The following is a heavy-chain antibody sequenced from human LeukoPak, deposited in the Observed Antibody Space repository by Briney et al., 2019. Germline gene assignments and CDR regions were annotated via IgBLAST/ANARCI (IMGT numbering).Heavy chain of an antibody. D-gene: IGHD5-18*01. CDR2: MSAYNGNT. V-gene: IGHV1-18*01. Sequence: ASVKVSCKASGYTFTSYGISWVRQAPGQGLEWMGWMSAYNGNTNYAQKLQGRVTMTTDTSTSTAYMELRSLRSDDTAVYYCANSMGGYSYGTNWFDPWGQGTLVTVSS. CDR1: GYTFTSYG. J-gene: IGHJ5*02. CDR3: ANSMGGYSYGTNWFDP.